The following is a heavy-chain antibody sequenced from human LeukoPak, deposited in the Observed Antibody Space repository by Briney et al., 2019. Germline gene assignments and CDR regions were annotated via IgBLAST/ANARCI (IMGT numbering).Heavy chain of an antibody. V-gene: IGHV4-39*07. CDR2: IYYSGST. J-gene: IGHJ4*02. D-gene: IGHD3-22*01. CDR3: ARGLSGDSSGYLYY. Sequence: SETLSLTCTVSGGSISSSSYYWGWIRQPPGKGLEWIGSIYYSGSTYYNPSLKSRVTISVDKSKNQFSLKLSSVTAADTAVYYCARGLSGDSSGYLYYWGQGTLVTVSS. CDR1: GGSISSSSYY.